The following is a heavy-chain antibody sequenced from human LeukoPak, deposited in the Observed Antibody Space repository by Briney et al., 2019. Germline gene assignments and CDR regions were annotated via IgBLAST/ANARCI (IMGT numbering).Heavy chain of an antibody. CDR1: GYTFTNYE. CDR2: MNPSSGNT. J-gene: IGHJ3*02. V-gene: IGHV1-8*01. D-gene: IGHD2-8*02. CDR3: ARAPYDGGVPLKDAFDI. Sequence: GASVKVSCKASGYTFTNYEINWVRQGTGQGLEWLGWMNPSSGNTNYAQKLQGRVTMTTDTSTSTAYMELSSLRSEDTAVYYCARAPYDGGVPLKDAFDIWGQGTMVTVSS.